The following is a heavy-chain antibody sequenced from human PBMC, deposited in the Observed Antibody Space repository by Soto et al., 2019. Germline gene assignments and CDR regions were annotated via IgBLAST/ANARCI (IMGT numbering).Heavy chain of an antibody. CDR3: AKANRGDDDEFDY. CDR1: GYTFTGYY. CDR2: INPKSGGT. J-gene: IGHJ4*02. V-gene: IGHV1-2*02. Sequence: ASVKVSCKASGYTFTGYYMHWVRQARGQGLEWMVCINPKSGGTDYAQKFQGMVTMTRDTSSSSAYMELSSLRSDDTAVYYCAKANRGDDDEFDYWGQGTQVTATS. D-gene: IGHD5-12*01.